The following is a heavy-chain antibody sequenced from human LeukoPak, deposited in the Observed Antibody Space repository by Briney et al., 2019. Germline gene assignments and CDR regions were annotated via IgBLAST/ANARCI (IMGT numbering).Heavy chain of an antibody. CDR3: ARGYGDNSGAFDI. Sequence: SETLSLTCTVSGGSISSSSYSWSWIRQPPGKGLEWIGYIYYSGRTYYNPSLKSRVTISLDRSKNQFSLKVSSVTAADTAVYFCARGYGDNSGAFDIWGQGTLVTVSS. J-gene: IGHJ3*02. D-gene: IGHD4-23*01. V-gene: IGHV4-30-2*01. CDR2: IYYSGRT. CDR1: GGSISSSSYS.